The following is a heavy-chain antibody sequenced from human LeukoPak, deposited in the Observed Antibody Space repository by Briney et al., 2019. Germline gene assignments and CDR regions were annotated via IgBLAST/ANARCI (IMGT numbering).Heavy chain of an antibody. Sequence: GASVKVSCKASGYTFTSYDINWVRQATGQGLEWMGWMNPNSGNTGYAQKFQGRVTMTRNASISTAYMELSSLRSEDTAVYYCARGKASSGWYWYYWGQGTLVTVSS. CDR2: MNPNSGNT. J-gene: IGHJ4*02. CDR1: GYTFTSYD. CDR3: ARGKASSGWYWYY. D-gene: IGHD6-19*01. V-gene: IGHV1-8*01.